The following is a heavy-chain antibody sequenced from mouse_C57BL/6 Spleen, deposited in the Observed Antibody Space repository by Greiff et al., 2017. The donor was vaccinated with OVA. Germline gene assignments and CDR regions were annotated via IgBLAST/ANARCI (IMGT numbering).Heavy chain of an antibody. D-gene: IGHD1-1*01. CDR2: IWWDDDK. J-gene: IGHJ1*03. V-gene: IGHV8-8*01. CDR1: GFSLSTFGMG. Sequence: QVTLKECGPGILQPSQTLSLTCSFSGFSLSTFGMGVGWIRQPSGKGLEWLAHIWWDDDKYYNPALKSRLTISKDTSKNQVFLKIANVDTADTATYYCARIGSYYGSSRGYFDVWGTGTTVTVSS. CDR3: ARIGSYYGSSRGYFDV.